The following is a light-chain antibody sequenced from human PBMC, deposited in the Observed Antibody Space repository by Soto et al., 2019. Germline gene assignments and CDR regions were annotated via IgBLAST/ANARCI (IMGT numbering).Light chain of an antibody. CDR2: SAS. V-gene: IGKV1-9*01. Sequence: IQLTQSPSSLSASVGDRVTLTCRASQDINKFLAWFQQTPGKAPKLLVYSASTLHSGVPSSFSGSGSGTDLALTISSLQPEDFATYYCQQLKTYPYTFGQGTRLDIK. J-gene: IGKJ2*01. CDR3: QQLKTYPYT. CDR1: QDINKF.